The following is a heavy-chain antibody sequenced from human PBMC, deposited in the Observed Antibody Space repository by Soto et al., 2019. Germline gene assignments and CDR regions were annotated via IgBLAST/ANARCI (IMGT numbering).Heavy chain of an antibody. CDR2: ISGRGGST. CDR1: GFTFNNYA. Sequence: VQLLESGGGLVQPGGSLRLSCAASGFTFNNYAMSWVRQAPDKGLEWVSAISGRGGSTYYADSVKGRFTISRDNSKNTLFLQMNSLRAEDTAVYYCAKDSTVTTSLYSYYYGLDFWGQGTTVTVSS. J-gene: IGHJ6*02. D-gene: IGHD4-17*01. CDR3: AKDSTVTTSLYSYYYGLDF. V-gene: IGHV3-23*01.